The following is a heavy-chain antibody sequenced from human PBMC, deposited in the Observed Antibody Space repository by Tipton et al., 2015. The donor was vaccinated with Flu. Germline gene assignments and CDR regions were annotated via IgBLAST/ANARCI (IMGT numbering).Heavy chain of an antibody. J-gene: IGHJ4*02. V-gene: IGHV4-59*12. D-gene: IGHD2-2*01. CDR3: ARDPSLGMPDYFDY. Sequence: TLSLTCTVSGGFFSSYYWNWVRQPPGKGLEWIGYIYHNQYTKYNPSLKSRVTISVDTSKSQFSLQLRSVTAADTAVYYCARDPSLGMPDYFDYWGQGLLVTASS. CDR2: IYHNQYT. CDR1: GGFFSSYY.